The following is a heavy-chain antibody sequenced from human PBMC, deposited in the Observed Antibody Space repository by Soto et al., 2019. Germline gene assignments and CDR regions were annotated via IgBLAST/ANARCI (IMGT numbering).Heavy chain of an antibody. Sequence: GALRLSCAASGFTFSSYVMHWVRQAPGKGLEWVAVITYDGNTKKYANSVKGRFTIARDNSWNTLYLQMNSLSPEDVGVYYCARDTVTGSPDYFDFWGQGTLVTVSS. V-gene: IGHV3-30-3*01. J-gene: IGHJ4*02. CDR2: ITYDGNTK. CDR1: GFTFSSYV. CDR3: ARDTVTGSPDYFDF. D-gene: IGHD4-4*01.